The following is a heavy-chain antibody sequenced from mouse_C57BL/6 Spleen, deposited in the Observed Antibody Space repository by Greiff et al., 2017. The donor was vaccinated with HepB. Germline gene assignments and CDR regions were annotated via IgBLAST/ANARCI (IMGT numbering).Heavy chain of an antibody. CDR1: GYTFTDYE. CDR3: TRVGGYSTSYWYFDV. CDR2: IDPENGGT. J-gene: IGHJ1*03. Sequence: QVQLQQSGAELVRPGASVTLSCKASGYTFTDYEMHWVKQTPVHGLEWIGAIDPENGGTAYNQKFKGKAILTADKSSSTAYMELRSLTSEDSAVYYCTRVGGYSTSYWYFDVWGTGTTVTVSS. V-gene: IGHV1-15*01. D-gene: IGHD2-3*01.